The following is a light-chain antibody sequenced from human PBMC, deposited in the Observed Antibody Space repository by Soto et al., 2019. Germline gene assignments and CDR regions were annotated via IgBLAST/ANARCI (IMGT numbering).Light chain of an antibody. CDR1: QDIRSD. J-gene: IGKJ4*01. Sequence: AIQMTQFPSSLSASVGDRVTITCRASQDIRSDLGWYQQRPGKAPNVLIYATSSLQSGVPSRFSGSGSGTDFTLTISSLQPEDFAIYYCLQDYNYPLTFGGGTKVEIK. V-gene: IGKV1-6*01. CDR2: ATS. CDR3: LQDYNYPLT.